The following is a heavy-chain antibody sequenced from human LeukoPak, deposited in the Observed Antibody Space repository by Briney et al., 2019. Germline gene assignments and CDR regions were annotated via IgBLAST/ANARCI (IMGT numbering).Heavy chain of an antibody. J-gene: IGHJ4*02. D-gene: IGHD6-19*01. CDR2: IRSKANNYAT. CDR1: GFTFSSYG. V-gene: IGHV3-73*01. CDR3: TSQYSSTLQVPFWS. Sequence: GGSLRLSCAASGFTFSSYGMHWVRQAPGKGLEWVGRIRSKANNYATAYAASVKGRFTISRDDSKDTAYLQMNSLKSEDTAVYYCTSQYSSTLQVPFWSWGQGTLVTVSS.